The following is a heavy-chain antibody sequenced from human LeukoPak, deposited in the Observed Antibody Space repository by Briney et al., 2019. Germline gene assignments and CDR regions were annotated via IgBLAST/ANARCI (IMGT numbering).Heavy chain of an antibody. V-gene: IGHV1-18*01. CDR1: GYTFTSYG. CDR2: ISAYNGNT. J-gene: IGHJ1*01. D-gene: IGHD6-19*01. Sequence: ASVKVSCKASGYTFTSYGISWVRQAPGQGLEWMGWISAYNGNTNYAQKLQGRVTMTTDTSTSTAYMELRSLRSDDTAVYYCARSSVALLPPRSEYFQHWGQGSLVTVSS. CDR3: ARSSVALLPPRSEYFQH.